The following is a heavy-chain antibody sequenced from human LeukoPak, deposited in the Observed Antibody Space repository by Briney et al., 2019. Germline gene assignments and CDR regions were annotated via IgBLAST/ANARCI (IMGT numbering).Heavy chain of an antibody. CDR1: GFTFSSYA. CDR2: ISSNGGST. Sequence: GGSLRLSCAASGFTFSSYAMHWVRQAPGKGLEYVSAISSNGGSTYYANSVKGRFTTSRDNSKNTLYLQMGSLRAEDMAVYYCARYEAEGDYYYGMDVWGQGTTVTVSS. CDR3: ARYEAEGDYYYGMDV. V-gene: IGHV3-64*01. J-gene: IGHJ6*02. D-gene: IGHD1-14*01.